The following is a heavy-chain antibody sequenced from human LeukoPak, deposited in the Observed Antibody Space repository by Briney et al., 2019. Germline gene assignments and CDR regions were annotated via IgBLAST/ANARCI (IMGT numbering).Heavy chain of an antibody. J-gene: IGHJ4*02. CDR2: IYYSGST. CDR1: GGSISGSSYY. D-gene: IGHD2-15*01. CDR3: ATTPGYCSGGSCYSGVYFDY. Sequence: PSETLSLTCTVSGGSISGSSYYWGWIRQPPGKGLEWIGSIYYSGSTYYNPSLKSRVTISVDTSKNQFSLKLSSVTAADTAVYYCATTPGYCSGGSCYSGVYFDYWGQGTLVTVSS. V-gene: IGHV4-39*01.